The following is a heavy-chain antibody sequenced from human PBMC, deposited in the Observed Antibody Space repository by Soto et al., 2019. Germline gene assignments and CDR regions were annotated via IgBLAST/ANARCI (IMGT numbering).Heavy chain of an antibody. CDR1: GFTVSAYT. CDR2: ISSDGNHK. D-gene: IGHD1-26*01. V-gene: IGHV3-30-3*01. Sequence: QVQLVESGGGVVQPGRSLRLSCAASGFTVSAYTMHWVRQAPGKGLEWVAVISSDGNHKYYTDSVKGRFTISRDTSTNTLYLQMTSLRAEDTAVYYCARWEQPLFDYWGQGTLVTVSS. J-gene: IGHJ4*02. CDR3: ARWEQPLFDY.